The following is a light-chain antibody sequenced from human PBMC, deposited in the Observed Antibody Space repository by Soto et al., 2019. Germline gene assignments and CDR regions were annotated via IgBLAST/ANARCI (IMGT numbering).Light chain of an antibody. CDR2: DAS. J-gene: IGKJ1*01. V-gene: IGKV1-5*01. CDR3: QQYNSYSST. Sequence: DIHMTQSPSTLSASVGDRVTITCRASQSISSWLAWYKQKPGKAPKLLIYDASILESGVPSRFSGVGSGTDFTLTISSPQPDDFATYYCQQYNSYSSTFGQGTKVE. CDR1: QSISSW.